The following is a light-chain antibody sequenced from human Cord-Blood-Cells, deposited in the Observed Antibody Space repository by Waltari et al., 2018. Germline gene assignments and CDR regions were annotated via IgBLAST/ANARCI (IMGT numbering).Light chain of an antibody. Sequence: SYELTQPPSVSVSPGQTARTTRSGDKLGEKYACWYQQKPGQSPVLVIYQDSKRPSGIPERFSGSNSGNTATLTISGTQAMDEADYYCQAWDSSTVVFGGGTKLTVL. J-gene: IGLJ2*01. V-gene: IGLV3-1*01. CDR2: QDS. CDR3: QAWDSSTVV. CDR1: KLGEKY.